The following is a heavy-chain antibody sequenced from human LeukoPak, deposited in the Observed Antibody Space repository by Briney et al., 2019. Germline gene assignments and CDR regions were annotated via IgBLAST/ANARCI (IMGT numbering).Heavy chain of an antibody. CDR2: ST. CDR3: AGAGEYDILTGYQYYFDY. D-gene: IGHD3-9*01. V-gene: IGHV4-39*01. J-gene: IGHJ4*02. Sequence: SETLSLTCTVSGGSISSNTYFWGWIRQPPGKGLEWIGSSTYYSPSLKSRITMSVDTSKNQFSLQLSSVTAADTAVYSCAGAGEYDILTGYQYYFDYWGQGTLVTVSS. CDR1: GGSISSNTYF.